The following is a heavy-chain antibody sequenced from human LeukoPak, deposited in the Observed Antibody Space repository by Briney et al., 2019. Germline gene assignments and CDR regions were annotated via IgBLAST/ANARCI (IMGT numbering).Heavy chain of an antibody. CDR2: IYYSGST. V-gene: IGHV4-39*01. CDR1: GGSISSSSYY. CDR3: ASPHYGDYLNWFDP. J-gene: IGHJ5*02. Sequence: KSSETLSLTCTVSGGSISSSSYYWGWIRQPPGKGLEWIGSIYYSGSTYYNPSLKSRVTISVDTSKNQFSLKLSSVTAADTAVYYCASPHYGDYLNWFDPWGQGTLVTVSS. D-gene: IGHD4-17*01.